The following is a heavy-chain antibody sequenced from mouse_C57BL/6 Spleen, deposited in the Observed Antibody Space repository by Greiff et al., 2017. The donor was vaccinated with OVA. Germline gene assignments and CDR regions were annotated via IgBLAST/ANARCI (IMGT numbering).Heavy chain of an antibody. V-gene: IGHV1-80*01. Sequence: QVQLQQSGAELVKPGASVKLSCKASGYTFTNYGMDWVKQSPGKGLEWIGQIYPRNGDTNYNEKFKGKATLTAAKSSSTAYMELRSLTSEDSAVYYCARSGGGGAYWGQGTPLTVSA. CDR3: ARSGGGGAY. CDR1: GYTFTNYG. J-gene: IGHJ2*01. CDR2: IYPRNGDT.